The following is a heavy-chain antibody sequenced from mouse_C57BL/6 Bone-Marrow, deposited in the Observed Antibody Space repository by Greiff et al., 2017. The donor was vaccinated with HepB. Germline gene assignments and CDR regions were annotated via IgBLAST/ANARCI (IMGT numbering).Heavy chain of an antibody. J-gene: IGHJ4*01. Sequence: VQLQQSGPVLVKPGASVKMSCKASGYTFTDYYMNWVKQSHGKSLEWIGVINPYNGGTSYNQKFKGKATLTVDKSSSTAYMELNSLTSEDSAVYYCARGAAFYYDYAMDYWGQGTSVTVSS. CDR2: INPYNGGT. CDR1: GYTFTDYY. D-gene: IGHD2-4*01. CDR3: ARGAAFYYDYAMDY. V-gene: IGHV1-19*01.